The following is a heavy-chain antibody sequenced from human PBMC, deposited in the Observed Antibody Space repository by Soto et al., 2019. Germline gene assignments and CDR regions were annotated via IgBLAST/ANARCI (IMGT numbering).Heavy chain of an antibody. CDR1: GFTFSSYA. J-gene: IGHJ6*02. CDR3: ARGGLRYFDWPQQRPDYYYCYGMDV. D-gene: IGHD3-9*01. V-gene: IGHV3-30-3*01. Sequence: GGSLRLSCAASGFTFSSYAMHWVRQAPGKGLEWVAVISYDGSNKYYADSVKGRFTISRDNSKNTLYLHMNSLRAEDTAVYYCARGGLRYFDWPQQRPDYYYCYGMDVWGQGTPVSVSS. CDR2: ISYDGSNK.